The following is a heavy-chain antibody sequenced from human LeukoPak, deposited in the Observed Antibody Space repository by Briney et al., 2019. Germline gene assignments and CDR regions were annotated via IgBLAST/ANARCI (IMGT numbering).Heavy chain of an antibody. CDR2: INHSGST. J-gene: IGHJ6*02. CDR1: GRSFSGYY. CDR3: ARVNQGSGSYYKTNYYYGMDV. Sequence: PSETLSLTCAVYGRSFSGYYWSWIRQPPGKGLEWIGVINHSGSTNYNPSLKSRVTISVDTSKNQFSLKLSSVTAADTAVYYCARVNQGSGSYYKTNYYYGMDVWGQGTTVTVSS. V-gene: IGHV4-34*01. D-gene: IGHD3-10*01.